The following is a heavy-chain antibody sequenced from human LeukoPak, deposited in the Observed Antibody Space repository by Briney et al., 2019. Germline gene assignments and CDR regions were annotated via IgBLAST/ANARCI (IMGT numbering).Heavy chain of an antibody. D-gene: IGHD6-13*01. Sequence: ASVKVSCKASGYTFTSYDINWVRQALGQGLEWMGWMNPKSGNTGFAQKFQGRVTMTRNTSISTAYMEVTSLRSEDTAVYYCARGPPESSSSDYWGPGTLVTVSS. CDR2: MNPKSGNT. J-gene: IGHJ4*02. V-gene: IGHV1-8*01. CDR3: ARGPPESSSSDY. CDR1: GYTFTSYD.